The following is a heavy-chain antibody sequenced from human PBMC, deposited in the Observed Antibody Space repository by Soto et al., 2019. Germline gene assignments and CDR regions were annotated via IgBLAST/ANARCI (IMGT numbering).Heavy chain of an antibody. Sequence: EVQLMESGGGLVQPGGSLRLSCTASGFTFSTYWMHWVRQAPGKGLVWVAHINSDGISTIYADSVKGLFTISRDNAKNTVNLQMNRLRVEDTALYFCARREYDSVTGYSLDYWGQGNLVTVSS. V-gene: IGHV3-74*01. CDR1: GFTFSTYW. D-gene: IGHD3-9*01. CDR3: ARREYDSVTGYSLDY. J-gene: IGHJ4*02. CDR2: INSDGIST.